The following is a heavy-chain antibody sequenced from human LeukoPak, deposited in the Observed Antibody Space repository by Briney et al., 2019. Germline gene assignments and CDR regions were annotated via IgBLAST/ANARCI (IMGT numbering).Heavy chain of an antibody. CDR3: AKDLLFGELLSVDY. Sequence: GRSLRLSCAASGFTFSSYAMHWVRQAPGKGLEWVAVISYDGSNKYYADSVKGRFTISRDNSKNTLYLQMNSLRAEDTAVYYCAKDLLFGELLSVDYWGQGTLVTVSS. V-gene: IGHV3-30-3*01. J-gene: IGHJ4*02. CDR1: GFTFSSYA. CDR2: ISYDGSNK. D-gene: IGHD3-10*02.